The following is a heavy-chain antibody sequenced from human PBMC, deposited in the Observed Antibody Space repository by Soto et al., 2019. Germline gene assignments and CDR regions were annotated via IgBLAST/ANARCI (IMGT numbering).Heavy chain of an antibody. CDR2: ISGSGGTT. CDR1: GFTFSNYA. J-gene: IGHJ6*04. V-gene: IGHV3-23*01. CDR3: AKGKGSGVYYDCMDV. Sequence: GGSLRLSCAASGFTFSNYAMTWVRQAPGKGLEWVSVISGSGGTTHYADSVKGRFTISRDNSKNTLYLQMNSLRAEDTALYYCAKGKGSGVYYDCMDVWGKGTTVTVSS.